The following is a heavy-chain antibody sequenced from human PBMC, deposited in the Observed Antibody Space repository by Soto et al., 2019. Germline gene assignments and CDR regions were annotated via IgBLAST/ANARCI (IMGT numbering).Heavy chain of an antibody. Sequence: EVQLVKSGGGLVQPGGSLRLSCAASGFTVSSKYMSWVGQAPGKGLEWVSLIQNVGLTYYADSVKGRFTISRDTSENTMHLQMDSLRAEDTAVYYCARDDVLCDGGRCYGVPLDVWGKGTMVTVSS. J-gene: IGHJ6*04. CDR1: GFTVSSKY. V-gene: IGHV3-66*01. CDR2: IQNVGLT. D-gene: IGHD2-15*01. CDR3: ARDDVLCDGGRCYGVPLDV.